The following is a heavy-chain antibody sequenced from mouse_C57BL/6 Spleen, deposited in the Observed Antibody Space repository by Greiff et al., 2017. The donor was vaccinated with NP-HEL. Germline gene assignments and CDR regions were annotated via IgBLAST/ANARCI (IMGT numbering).Heavy chain of an antibody. Sequence: VQLQQPGAELVRPGSSVKLSCKASGYTFTSYWMHWVKQRPIQGLEWIGNIDPSDSETHYNQKFKDKATLTVDKSSSTAYMQLSSLTSEDSAVYYCARDSNYLYYFDYWGQGTTLTVSS. J-gene: IGHJ2*01. D-gene: IGHD2-5*01. V-gene: IGHV1-52*01. CDR3: ARDSNYLYYFDY. CDR2: IDPSDSET. CDR1: GYTFTSYW.